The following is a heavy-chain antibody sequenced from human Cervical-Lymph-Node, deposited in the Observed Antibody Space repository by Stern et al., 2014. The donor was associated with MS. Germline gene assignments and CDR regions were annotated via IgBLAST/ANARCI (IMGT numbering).Heavy chain of an antibody. CDR2: IYWNDDK. J-gene: IGHJ6*02. CDR3: AHRYQPRWAV. CDR1: GFSLTPRGLG. V-gene: IGHV2-5*01. D-gene: IGHD6-13*01. Sequence: ESGPPLVKPTQTLTLTCTFSGFSLTPRGLGVGWIRQPPGQALEWLALIYWNDDKRYSPSLKSRLAITKDTSKNQVVLTVTNMDPVDTATYYWAHRYQPRWAVWGQGTTVTVSS.